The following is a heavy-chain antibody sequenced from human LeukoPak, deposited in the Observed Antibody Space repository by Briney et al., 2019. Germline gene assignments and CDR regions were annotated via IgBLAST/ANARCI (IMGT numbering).Heavy chain of an antibody. Sequence: SQTLSLTCTVSGGSISSGSYYWSWIRQPAGKGLEWIGRIYTSGSTNYNPSLKSRVTISVDTSKNQFSLKLSSVTAADTAVYYCARQTKHSSPQDYWGQGTLVTVSS. CDR3: ARQTKHSSPQDY. D-gene: IGHD6-13*01. CDR2: IYTSGST. V-gene: IGHV4-61*02. CDR1: GGSISSGSYY. J-gene: IGHJ4*02.